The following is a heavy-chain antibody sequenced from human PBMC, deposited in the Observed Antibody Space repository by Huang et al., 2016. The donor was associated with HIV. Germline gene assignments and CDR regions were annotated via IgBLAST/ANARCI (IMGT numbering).Heavy chain of an antibody. D-gene: IGHD1-26*01. CDR2: RSYDGSNK. J-gene: IGHJ4*02. Sequence: VQLVESGGGVVQPGRSLRLACAASGFSFRTYGLHWVRQAPGKGLEWVAVRSYDGSNKDYAHSVKGRFTISRDTSENKVDLQMNSLRHEDTAVYYCAKDGADEEWDIDYWGQGTLVTVSS. CDR1: GFSFRTYG. CDR3: AKDGADEEWDIDY. V-gene: IGHV3-30*18.